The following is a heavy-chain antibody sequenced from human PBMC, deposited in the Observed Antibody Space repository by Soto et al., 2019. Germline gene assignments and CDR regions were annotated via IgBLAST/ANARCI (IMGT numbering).Heavy chain of an antibody. Sequence: SETLSLTCTVSGGSISSSSYYWGWIRQPPGKGLEWIGSIYYSGSTYYKPSLKSRVTISVDTSKNQFSLKLSSVTAADTAVYYCARATIVLVPAAMVSHWFDPWGQGTLVTVSS. V-gene: IGHV4-39*01. CDR1: GGSISSSSYY. D-gene: IGHD2-2*01. CDR2: IYYSGST. J-gene: IGHJ5*02. CDR3: ARATIVLVPAAMVSHWFDP.